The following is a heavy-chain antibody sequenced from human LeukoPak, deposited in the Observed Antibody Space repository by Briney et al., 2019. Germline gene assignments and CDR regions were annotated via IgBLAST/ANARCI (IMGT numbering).Heavy chain of an antibody. V-gene: IGHV4-59*08. CDR1: GGSISSYY. CDR2: IYHSGST. Sequence: KPSETLSLTCTVSGGSISSYYWSWIPQRPGKRLEWIGYIYHSGSTNYNSSLKSRVTISVDTSKNQFSLKLSSVTAADTAVYYCARHAAFAEYQSHLTHFDYWGQGTLVTVSS. J-gene: IGHJ4*02. D-gene: IGHD2-2*01. CDR3: ARHAAFAEYQSHLTHFDY.